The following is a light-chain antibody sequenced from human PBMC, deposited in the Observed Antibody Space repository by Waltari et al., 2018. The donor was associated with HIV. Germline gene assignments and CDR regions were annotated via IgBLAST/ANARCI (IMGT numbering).Light chain of an antibody. CDR1: SSDVGRYNS. Sequence: QSALTQPPSVSGSPGQSVTFSCTATSSDVGRYNSVSWYQQHPGKAPKLIIYDVTQRPSVIPERFSGSKSGNTASLTISGLRADDEADYYCCSYGGTYNVFGVGTKVTVL. CDR3: CSYGGTYNV. CDR2: DVT. V-gene: IGLV2-11*01. J-gene: IGLJ1*01.